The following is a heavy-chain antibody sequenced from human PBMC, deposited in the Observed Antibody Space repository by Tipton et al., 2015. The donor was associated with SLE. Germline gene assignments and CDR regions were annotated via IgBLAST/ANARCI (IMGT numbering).Heavy chain of an antibody. D-gene: IGHD5-12*01. CDR2: VYYTGIT. V-gene: IGHV4-59*08. Sequence: TLSLTCSVSGDSMRNHYWSWIRQSPGKGLEHIGYVYYTGITNSNPSLRSRVTLSMETSKNQFSLKLTSVTAADTAVYYCASLIENPGYATGAFNTWGQGTMVTVSS. J-gene: IGHJ3*02. CDR1: GDSMRNHY. CDR3: ASLIENPGYATGAFNT.